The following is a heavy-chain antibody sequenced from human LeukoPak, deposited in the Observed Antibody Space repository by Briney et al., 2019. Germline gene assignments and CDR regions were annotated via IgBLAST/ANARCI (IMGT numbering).Heavy chain of an antibody. J-gene: IGHJ4*02. Sequence: GGSLRLSYAASGFTVSSNYMSWVRQAPGKGLEWVSVIYSGGSTYYADSVKGRFTISRDNSKNTLYLQMNSLRAEDTAVYYCASRAYCGGDCYSGYFDYWGQGTLVTVSS. D-gene: IGHD2-21*02. CDR2: IYSGGST. CDR1: GFTVSSNY. V-gene: IGHV3-53*01. CDR3: ASRAYCGGDCYSGYFDY.